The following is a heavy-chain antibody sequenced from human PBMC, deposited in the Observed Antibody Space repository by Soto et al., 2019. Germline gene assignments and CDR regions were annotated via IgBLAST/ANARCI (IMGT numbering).Heavy chain of an antibody. D-gene: IGHD3-10*01. CDR1: GYTFTSDG. CDR3: AEDSGAGLWFREAIFDP. Sequence: QVQLVQSGAEVKKPGASVKVSCKASGYTFTSDGISWVRQAPGQGREWMGWISAYNGKTNYAQKLQGRVTMTTDTSTDTAYRELRGLRSDDTAVNYWAEDSGAGLWFREAIFDPSGQGTPVTVSS. J-gene: IGHJ5*02. V-gene: IGHV1-18*01. CDR2: ISAYNGKT.